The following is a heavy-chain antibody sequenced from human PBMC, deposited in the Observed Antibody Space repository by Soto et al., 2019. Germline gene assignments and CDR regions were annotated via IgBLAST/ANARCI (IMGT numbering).Heavy chain of an antibody. D-gene: IGHD6-13*01. V-gene: IGHV3-9*01. Sequence: EVQLVESGGGLVQPGRSLRLSCAASGFTFDDYAMHWVRQAPGKGLEWVSGISWNSGSIGYADSVKGRFTISRDNAKNSLYLQMNSLRAEDTAWYYCAKDISEGSSWYGAVDIWGQGTMVTVSS. CDR2: ISWNSGSI. CDR3: AKDISEGSSWYGAVDI. CDR1: GFTFDDYA. J-gene: IGHJ3*02.